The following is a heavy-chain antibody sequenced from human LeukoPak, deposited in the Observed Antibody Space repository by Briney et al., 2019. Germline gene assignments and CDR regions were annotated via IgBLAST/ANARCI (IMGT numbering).Heavy chain of an antibody. D-gene: IGHD1-26*01. J-gene: IGHJ4*02. CDR2: INHRGST. Sequence: SETPSLTCAVYGGSFRDYYWSWIRQPPGKGLGWGGEINHRGSTNYSPSLQSRVIMSVDRSMNQFSLKLSPVTAADTAVYYCARALVGSTEGVIDSWGQGTLVTVSS. CDR1: GGSFRDYY. V-gene: IGHV4-34*01. CDR3: ARALVGSTEGVIDS.